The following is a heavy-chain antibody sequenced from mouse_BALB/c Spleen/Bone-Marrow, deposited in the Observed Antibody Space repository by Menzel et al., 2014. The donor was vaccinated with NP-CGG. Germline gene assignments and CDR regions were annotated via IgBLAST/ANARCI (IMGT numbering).Heavy chain of an antibody. D-gene: IGHD2-2*01. J-gene: IGHJ1*01. V-gene: IGHV1-14*01. CDR2: INPYNDDT. CDR1: GYTFTGYV. Sequence: VQLQQSGPELVKPGASVKMSCKASGYTFTGYVMHWVKQKPGLGLEWIGYINPYNDDTEYNEKFKGKATLTSDKSSSTAYMELSSLTSEDSAVFYCARSLYGYDWYFDVWGAGTTVTVSS. CDR3: ARSLYGYDWYFDV.